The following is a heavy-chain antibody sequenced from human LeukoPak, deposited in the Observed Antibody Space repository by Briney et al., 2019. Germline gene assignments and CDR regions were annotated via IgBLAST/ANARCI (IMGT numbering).Heavy chain of an antibody. D-gene: IGHD3-22*01. V-gene: IGHV4-59*08. CDR2: IYYSGSA. Sequence: SETLSLTCTVSGGSISRYYWSWIRQPPGKGLEWIGYIYYSGSANYNPSLKSRVTISVDTSKNQFSLKLSSVTAADTAVYYCARQYYYDSSGYFDYWGQGTLVTVS. CDR3: ARQYYYDSSGYFDY. J-gene: IGHJ4*02. CDR1: GGSISRYY.